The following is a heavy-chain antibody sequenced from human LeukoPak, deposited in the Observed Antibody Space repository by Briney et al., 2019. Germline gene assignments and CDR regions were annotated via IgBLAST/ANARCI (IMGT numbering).Heavy chain of an antibody. Sequence: GGSLRLSCAASGFSFSSYWMHWVRHAPGEGLVWGSRINSDGSSITYADSVKGRFTISRDNAKNTLCLQMNSLRAADTAVYYCASSVGHGYGWGQGTLVTVSS. V-gene: IGHV3-74*01. J-gene: IGHJ4*02. D-gene: IGHD5-18*01. CDR2: INSDGSSI. CDR1: GFSFSSYW. CDR3: ASSVGHGYG.